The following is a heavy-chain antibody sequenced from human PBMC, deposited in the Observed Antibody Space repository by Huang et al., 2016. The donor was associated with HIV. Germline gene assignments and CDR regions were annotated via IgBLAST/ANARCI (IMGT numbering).Heavy chain of an antibody. J-gene: IGHJ3*01. CDR2: IKYNGHA. CDR1: GGPFSTHY. Sequence: QVRLQQWGGGLVRPSETLSRTCAVYGGPFSTHYWSWIRQSPGKGLEWIAEIKYNGHANFNPSLGSRVSISVDTSKNQFSLNVTSVTAADTAIYYWARGRDTTEMDTVDDALDVWDQGTLVIVSS. V-gene: IGHV4-34*02. D-gene: IGHD1-1*01. CDR3: ARGRDTTEMDTVDDALDV.